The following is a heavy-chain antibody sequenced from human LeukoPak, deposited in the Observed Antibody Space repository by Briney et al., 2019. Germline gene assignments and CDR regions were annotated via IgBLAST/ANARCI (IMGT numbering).Heavy chain of an antibody. V-gene: IGHV1-24*01. CDR1: GYTLTELS. Sequence: ASVKVSCKVSGYTLTELSMHWVRQAPGKGLEWMGGFDPEDGETIYAQKFQGRVTMTEDTSTDTAYMELSSLRSEDTAVYYCATFTHRRDSGLQVTIFGPTGFDPWGKGTLVSVSS. CDR3: ATFTHRRDSGLQVTIFGPTGFDP. J-gene: IGHJ5*02. CDR2: FDPEDGET. D-gene: IGHD3-3*01.